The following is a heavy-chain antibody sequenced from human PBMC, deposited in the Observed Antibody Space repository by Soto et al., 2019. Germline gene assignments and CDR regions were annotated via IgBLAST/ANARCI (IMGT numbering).Heavy chain of an antibody. J-gene: IGHJ4*02. D-gene: IGHD2-21*01. CDR1: GGSISSGGYY. V-gene: IGHV4-31*03. Sequence: SETLSLTCTVSGGSISSGGYYWSWIRQHPGKGLEWIGYIYYSGSTYYNPSLKSRVTISVDTSKNQFSLKLSSVTAADTAVYYCARAVVEMATRTPFDYWGQGTLVTVSS. CDR3: ARAVVEMATRTPFDY. CDR2: IYYSGST.